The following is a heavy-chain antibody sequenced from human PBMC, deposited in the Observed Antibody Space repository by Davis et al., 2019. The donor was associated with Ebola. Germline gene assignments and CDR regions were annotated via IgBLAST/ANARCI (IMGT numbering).Heavy chain of an antibody. CDR2: IKQDGSEK. CDR1: GFTFSSYE. V-gene: IGHV3-7*03. Sequence: GESLKISCAASGFTFSSYEMNWVRQAPGKGLEWVANIKQDGSEKYYVDSVKGRFTISRDNAKNSLYLQMNSLRAEDTAVYYCAREMGIAVSWGQGTLVTVSS. CDR3: AREMGIAVS. J-gene: IGHJ4*02. D-gene: IGHD6-19*01.